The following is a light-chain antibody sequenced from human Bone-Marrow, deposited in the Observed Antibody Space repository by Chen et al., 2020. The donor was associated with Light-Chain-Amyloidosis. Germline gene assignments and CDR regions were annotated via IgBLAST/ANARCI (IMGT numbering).Light chain of an antibody. J-gene: IGLJ2*01. CDR2: RDT. V-gene: IGLV3-25*03. Sequence: SYELTQPPSVSVSPGQTARITCSGDDLPTKYAYWYQQKPGQAPVLVIHRDTERRSGISERFSGSSSGTTATLTIRGVQAEDEADYHCQSADSSGTYEVIFGGGTKLTVL. CDR3: QSADSSGTYEVI. CDR1: DLPTKY.